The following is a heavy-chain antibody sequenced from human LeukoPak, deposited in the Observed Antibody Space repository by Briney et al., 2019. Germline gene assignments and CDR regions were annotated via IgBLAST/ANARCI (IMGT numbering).Heavy chain of an antibody. Sequence: SQTLSLTCSVSGGSISSGGYYWSWIRQPPGKGLEWIGNIYYSGSTNYNPSLKSRVTISVDTSKNQFSLKLSSVTAADTAVYYCARALYSSGWYPYYFDDWGQGTLVTVSS. CDR1: GGSISSGGYY. CDR3: ARALYSSGWYPYYFDD. D-gene: IGHD6-19*01. CDR2: IYYSGST. J-gene: IGHJ4*02. V-gene: IGHV4-61*08.